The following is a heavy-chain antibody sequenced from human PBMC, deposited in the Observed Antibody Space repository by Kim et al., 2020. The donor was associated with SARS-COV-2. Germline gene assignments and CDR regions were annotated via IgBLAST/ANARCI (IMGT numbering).Heavy chain of an antibody. Sequence: SETLSLTCAVSGGSISSSNWYCWVRQPPGRGVVGVVETYYCGRNNYNNSFKSRVTISVDKSKNKLFLQMSIVIAADTAAYYCARARTMTIFGVFYNW. V-gene: IGHV4-4*02. J-gene: IGHJ5*01. D-gene: IGHD3-3*01. CDR2: TYYCGRN. CDR3: ARARTMTIFGVFYNW. CDR1: GGSISSSNW.